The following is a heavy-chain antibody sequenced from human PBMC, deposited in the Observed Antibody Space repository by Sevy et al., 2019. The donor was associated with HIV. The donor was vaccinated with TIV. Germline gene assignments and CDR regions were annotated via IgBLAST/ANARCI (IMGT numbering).Heavy chain of an antibody. Sequence: SETLSLTCAVYGGSFSGYYWSWIRQPPGKGLEWIGEINHSGSTNYNPSLKSRVTISVDTSKNQFSLTLSSVTAADTAVYYCARGDHYYGSGSYYTPPGYYYYGMDVWGQGTTVTVSS. V-gene: IGHV4-34*01. D-gene: IGHD3-10*01. J-gene: IGHJ6*02. CDR1: GGSFSGYY. CDR2: INHSGST. CDR3: ARGDHYYGSGSYYTPPGYYYYGMDV.